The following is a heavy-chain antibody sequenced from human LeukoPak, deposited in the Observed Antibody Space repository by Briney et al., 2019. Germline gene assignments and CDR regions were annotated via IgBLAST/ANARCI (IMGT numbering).Heavy chain of an antibody. CDR1: GFTFSSYA. D-gene: IGHD2-21*02. CDR3: ARAYCVGDCTVLHIYFDN. CDR2: ISGSGGST. J-gene: IGHJ4*02. V-gene: IGHV3-23*01. Sequence: GSLRLSCAASGFTFSSYAMSWVRQAPGKGLEWVSAISGSGGSTYYADSVKGRFTISRDNSKNTLYLQMNSLRAEDTAVYYCARAYCVGDCTVLHIYFDNWGQGTLVTVSS.